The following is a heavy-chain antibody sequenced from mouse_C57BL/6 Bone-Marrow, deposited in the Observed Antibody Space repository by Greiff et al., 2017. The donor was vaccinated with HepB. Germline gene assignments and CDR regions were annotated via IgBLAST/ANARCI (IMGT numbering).Heavy chain of an antibody. CDR3: ARERYYGSSSDAMDY. CDR2: TFYSGIT. CDR1: GFSINSDCF. D-gene: IGHD1-1*01. J-gene: IGHJ4*01. Sequence: EVQLQQSGPSLVRPSQTLSLTCTVTGFSINSDCFWIWIRQFPGNKLEYIGYTFYSGITYYNPSLESRTYITRDTSKNQFSLKLSSVTTEYTATYYCARERYYGSSSDAMDYWGQGTSVTVSS. V-gene: IGHV3-3*01.